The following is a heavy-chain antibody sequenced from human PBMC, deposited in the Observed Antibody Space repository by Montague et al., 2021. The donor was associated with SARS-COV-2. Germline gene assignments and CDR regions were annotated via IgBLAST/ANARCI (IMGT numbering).Heavy chain of an antibody. V-gene: IGHV4-4*02. J-gene: IGHJ6*02. D-gene: IGHD3-10*01. Sequence: SEILSLTCAVSGGSISSGTWWTWVRQPPGKGLEWIGEISHSGGTNYNPSLKSRVTISVDTSKNQFSLKLSSVTAADTAVYYCAREGSGRGYYYYGMDVWGQGTTVTVSS. CDR2: ISHSGGT. CDR3: AREGSGRGYYYYGMDV. CDR1: GGSISSGTW.